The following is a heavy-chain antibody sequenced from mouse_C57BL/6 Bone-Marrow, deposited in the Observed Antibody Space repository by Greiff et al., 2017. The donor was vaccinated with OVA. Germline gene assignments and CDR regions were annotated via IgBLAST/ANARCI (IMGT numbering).Heavy chain of an antibody. Sequence: VQLKESGPGLVKPSQSLSLTCSVTGYSITSGYYWNWIRQFPGNKLEWMGYISYDGSNNYNPSLKNRISITRDTSKNQFFLKLNSVTTEDTATYYCARITTVVDYFDYWGQGTTLTVSS. V-gene: IGHV3-6*01. CDR2: ISYDGSN. D-gene: IGHD1-1*01. CDR1: GYSITSGYY. CDR3: ARITTVVDYFDY. J-gene: IGHJ2*01.